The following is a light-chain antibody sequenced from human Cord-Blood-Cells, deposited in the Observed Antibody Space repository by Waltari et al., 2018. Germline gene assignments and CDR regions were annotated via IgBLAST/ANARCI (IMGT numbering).Light chain of an antibody. CDR2: GAS. CDR1: QRISRGY. Sequence: EMVLTQSPGTLSLPPGERASLACRASQRISRGYLAWYQQKPGQAPRLLIYGASSRATRIPDRFSGSPSAPDFTLTINRLEPVDFAEYSSQQYCSTLITFDERTKLEIK. CDR3: QQYCSTLIT. J-gene: IGKJ2*01. V-gene: IGKV3-20*01.